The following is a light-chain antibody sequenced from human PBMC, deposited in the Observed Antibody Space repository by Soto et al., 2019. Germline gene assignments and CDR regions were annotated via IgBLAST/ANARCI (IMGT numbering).Light chain of an antibody. CDR3: QQYNDWPLT. CDR2: GAS. J-gene: IGKJ4*01. V-gene: IGKV3-15*01. Sequence: EIVMTQSPATLSVSPGERATLSCRASQSINNNLAWYQQKRGQGPRLLIYGASSRATGTPARLSGSGSGTGFTLTISSLQSEDFAIYYCQQYNDWPLTFGGGTKAEIK. CDR1: QSINNN.